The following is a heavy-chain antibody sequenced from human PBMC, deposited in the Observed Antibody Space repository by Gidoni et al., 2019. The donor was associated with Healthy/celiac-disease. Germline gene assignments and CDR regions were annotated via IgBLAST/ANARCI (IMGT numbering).Heavy chain of an antibody. CDR3: AKDAYDYV. CDR1: GFTFSSYG. D-gene: IGHD3-16*01. Sequence: QVQLVESGGGVVQPGRSLRLSCAASGFTFSSYGMHWVRQAPGKGLEWVAVISYDGSNKYYADSVKGRFTISRDNSKNTLYLQMNSLRAEDTAVYYCAKDAYDYVWGQGTLVTVSS. J-gene: IGHJ4*02. V-gene: IGHV3-30*18. CDR2: ISYDGSNK.